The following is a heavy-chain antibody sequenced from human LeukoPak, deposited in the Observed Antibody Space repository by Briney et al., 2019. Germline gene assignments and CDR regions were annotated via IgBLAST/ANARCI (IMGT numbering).Heavy chain of an antibody. V-gene: IGHV1-46*01. CDR1: GYTFTSYY. CDR3: ARGYCSGGSCYGY. J-gene: IGHJ4*02. CDR2: INPSGGST. Sequence: ASVKVSCKASGYTFTSYYMHRVRQAPGQGLEWMGIINPSGGSTSYAQKFQGRVTMTRDTSISTAYMELSRLRSDDTAVYYCARGYCSGGSCYGYWGQGTLVTVSS. D-gene: IGHD2-15*01.